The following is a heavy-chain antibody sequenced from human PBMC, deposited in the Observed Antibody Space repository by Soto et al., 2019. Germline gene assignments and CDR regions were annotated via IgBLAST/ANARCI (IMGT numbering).Heavy chain of an antibody. CDR3: ARELEGSSWFDP. J-gene: IGHJ5*02. Sequence: ASVKVSCKASGYTFTSYDINWVRQATGQGLEWMGWMNPNSGNTGYAQKFQGRVTMTRNTSISTAYMELSSLRSEDTAVYYCARELEGSSWFDPWGQGPLVTVSS. D-gene: IGHD3-10*01. CDR2: MNPNSGNT. CDR1: GYTFTSYD. V-gene: IGHV1-8*01.